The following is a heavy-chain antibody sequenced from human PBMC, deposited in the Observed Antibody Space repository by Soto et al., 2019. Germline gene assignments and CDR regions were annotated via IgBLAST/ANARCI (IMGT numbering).Heavy chain of an antibody. J-gene: IGHJ6*02. CDR3: ARRSGDDFWSGFSAMDV. CDR1: GGSISSYY. CDR2: IYYSGST. V-gene: IGHV4-59*01. Sequence: SETQSLTCTVSGGSISSYYWSWIRQPPGKGLEWIGNIYYSGSTNYNPSLQSRVTISVDTSKNQFSLKLSSVTAADTAVYYCARRSGDDFWSGFSAMDVWGQGTTVTVSS. D-gene: IGHD3-3*01.